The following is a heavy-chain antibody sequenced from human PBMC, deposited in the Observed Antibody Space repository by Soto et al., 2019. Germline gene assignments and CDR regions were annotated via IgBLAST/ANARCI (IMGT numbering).Heavy chain of an antibody. Sequence: SVKVSCKASGGTFSSYAISWVRQAPGQGLEWMGGIIPIFGTANYAQKFQGRVTITADESTSTAYMELSSLRSEDTAVYYCARDFCSGGSCYFPSNWFDPWGQGTLVTVSS. CDR3: ARDFCSGGSCYFPSNWFDP. CDR2: IIPIFGTA. J-gene: IGHJ5*02. V-gene: IGHV1-69*13. CDR1: GGTFSSYA. D-gene: IGHD2-15*01.